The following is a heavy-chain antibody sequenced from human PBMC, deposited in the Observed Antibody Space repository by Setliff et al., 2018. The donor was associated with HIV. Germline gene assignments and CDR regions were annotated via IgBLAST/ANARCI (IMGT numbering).Heavy chain of an antibody. CDR1: DVSISAYY. CDR2: IHHSGST. D-gene: IGHD3-22*01. V-gene: IGHV4-34*01. Sequence: SETLSLTCTVSDVSISAYYWSWIRQPPGKGLEWIGSIHHSGSTNYNPSLKSRVTMSVDTSKNQFSLKLSSVTAADTAVYYCARGGGYDRSGYYPFDYWGQGTLVTVSS. CDR3: ARGGGYDRSGYYPFDY. J-gene: IGHJ4*02.